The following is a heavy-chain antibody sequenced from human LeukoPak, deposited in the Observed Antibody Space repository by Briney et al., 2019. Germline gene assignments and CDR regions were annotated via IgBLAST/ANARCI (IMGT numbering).Heavy chain of an antibody. D-gene: IGHD1-26*01. J-gene: IGHJ4*02. Sequence: ASVKVSCKASGYTFTGYYMHWVRQAPGQGLAWMGWINPNSGGTNYAQKFQGRVTMTRDTSISTAYMELSRLRSDDTAVYYCARDNGIVGATSDYWGEGTLVTVSS. CDR1: GYTFTGYY. CDR3: ARDNGIVGATSDY. CDR2: INPNSGGT. V-gene: IGHV1-2*02.